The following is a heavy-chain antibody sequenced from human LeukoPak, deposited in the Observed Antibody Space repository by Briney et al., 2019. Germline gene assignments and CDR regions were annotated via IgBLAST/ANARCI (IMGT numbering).Heavy chain of an antibody. CDR1: GLTFSSYA. D-gene: IGHD3-16*01. Sequence: GGSLRLSCAASGLTFSSYAMSWVRQAPGKGLEWVSGISGNGGGTYYADSVKGRFTISRDNAKNSLYLQMNSLRAEDTAVYYCVRGGDPFDYWGQGTLVTVSS. CDR2: ISGNGGGT. J-gene: IGHJ4*02. V-gene: IGHV3-23*01. CDR3: VRGGDPFDY.